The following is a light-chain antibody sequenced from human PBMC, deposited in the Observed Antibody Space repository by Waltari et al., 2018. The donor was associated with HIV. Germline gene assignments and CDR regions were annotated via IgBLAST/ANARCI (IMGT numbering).Light chain of an antibody. CDR3: YSYAGSSTSNWV. CDR1: RSALGSHNL. J-gene: IGLJ3*02. CDR2: DVS. Sequence: QSALTQPASVSGSPGQSITISCTGTRSALGSHNLVSWYQHHPGKVPKLIIFDVSKRPSGVSNRFTGSKSGNTASLTISGLQAEDEADYYCYSYAGSSTSNWVFGGGTKLTVL. V-gene: IGLV2-23*02.